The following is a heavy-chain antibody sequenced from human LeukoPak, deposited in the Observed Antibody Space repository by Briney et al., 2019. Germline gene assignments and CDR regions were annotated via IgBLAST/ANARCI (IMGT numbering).Heavy chain of an antibody. J-gene: IGHJ4*02. V-gene: IGHV3-23*01. Sequence: QAGGSLRLSCAASGFPFSSYALSWVRQAPGQGLAWVSTITATDGRTFYADSVKGRFTISRDNSKNTLYLQMNSLRDDDTAIYYCAKKLMVILPAAIGPEDYWGQGTLLTVSS. CDR1: GFPFSSYA. CDR2: ITATDGRT. CDR3: AKKLMVILPAAIGPEDY. D-gene: IGHD2-2*02.